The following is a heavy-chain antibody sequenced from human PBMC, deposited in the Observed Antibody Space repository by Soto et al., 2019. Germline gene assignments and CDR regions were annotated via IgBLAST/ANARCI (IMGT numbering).Heavy chain of an antibody. CDR2: IKSKTAGGAI. CDR1: GFTFSDFW. CDR3: TTVGRSAYDD. Sequence: GGSLRLSCAASGFTFSDFWLTWIRQAPGKGLEWVGRIKSKTAGGAIDYAAPVKGRFTISRDDSKNTLYLQMNSLKTEDTAVYYCTTVGRSAYDDWGQGTLVTVSS. J-gene: IGHJ4*02. V-gene: IGHV3-15*01. D-gene: IGHD5-12*01.